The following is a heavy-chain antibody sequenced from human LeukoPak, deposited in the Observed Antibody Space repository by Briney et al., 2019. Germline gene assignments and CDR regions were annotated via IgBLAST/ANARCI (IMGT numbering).Heavy chain of an antibody. Sequence: SETLSLTCAVYGVSFSGYYWSWIRQPPGKGLEWMGEINHSGSTNYNPSLKSRVTISVDPSKNRFSLKLSSVTAADTAVYYCGRGRSDYLRYYFDHWGQGTLVTVSS. D-gene: IGHD3-22*01. CDR1: GVSFSGYY. CDR3: GRGRSDYLRYYFDH. CDR2: INHSGST. V-gene: IGHV4-34*01. J-gene: IGHJ4*02.